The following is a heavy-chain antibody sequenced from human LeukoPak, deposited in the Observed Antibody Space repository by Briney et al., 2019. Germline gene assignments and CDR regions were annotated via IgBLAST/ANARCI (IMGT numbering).Heavy chain of an antibody. D-gene: IGHD3-3*01. Sequence: GGSLRLSCEASGFTFSDYSMNWVRQAPGKGLEWVASIKNDGSERYYVDSVRGRYTISRDNTKNSLFLQMSSLRAEDTAVYYCATDRGWRTSGYYLYYFEYWGQGTLVTFSS. CDR3: ATDRGWRTSGYYLYYFEY. V-gene: IGHV3-7*01. CDR1: GFTFSDYS. CDR2: IKNDGSER. J-gene: IGHJ4*02.